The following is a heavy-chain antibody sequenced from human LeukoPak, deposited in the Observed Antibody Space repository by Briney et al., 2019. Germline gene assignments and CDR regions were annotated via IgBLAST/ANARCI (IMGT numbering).Heavy chain of an antibody. J-gene: IGHJ4*02. D-gene: IGHD3-10*01. CDR3: ARPGLFGDPFDY. CDR1: GYTFASYY. V-gene: IGHV1-46*01. CDR2: INPSGGST. Sequence: GASVKVSCKASGYTFASYYMHWVRQAPGQGLEWMGIINPSGGSTSYAQKFQGRVTMTRDTSTSTVYMELSSLRSEDTAVYYCARPGLFGDPFDYWGQGTLVTVSS.